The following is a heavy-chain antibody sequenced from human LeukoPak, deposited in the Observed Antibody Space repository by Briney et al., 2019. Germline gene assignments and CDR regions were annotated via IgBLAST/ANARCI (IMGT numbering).Heavy chain of an antibody. CDR2: ICDSASST. D-gene: IGHD6-19*01. Sequence: GGSLRLSCAASGFTFSSYAMSWVRQAPGKGLEWISAICDSASSTYYADSVMGRFTISIDNSKNTLYLQMNSLRADDTAVYYCAKETRGYIAVADYWGQGALVTVSS. CDR1: GFTFSSYA. V-gene: IGHV3-23*01. J-gene: IGHJ4*02. CDR3: AKETRGYIAVADY.